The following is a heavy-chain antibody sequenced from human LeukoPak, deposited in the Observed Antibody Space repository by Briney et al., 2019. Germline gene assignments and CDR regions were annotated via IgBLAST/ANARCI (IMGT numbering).Heavy chain of an antibody. CDR1: GLTFTIAW. V-gene: IGHV3-15*01. Sequence: PGGSLRLSCATSGLTFTIAWMSRFREAPGKGLEWVGRIISKTDGGTSDYAAPVQGRFTISRDDSKNTLYLQMNSLKIEDTAVYYCAREGGGYDFWSGYPRGAFDIWGQGTMVTVSS. D-gene: IGHD3-3*01. CDR3: AREGGGYDFWSGYPRGAFDI. CDR2: IISKTDGGTS. J-gene: IGHJ3*02.